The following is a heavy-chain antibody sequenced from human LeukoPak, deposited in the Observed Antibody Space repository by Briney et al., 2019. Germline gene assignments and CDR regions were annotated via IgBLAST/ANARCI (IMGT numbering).Heavy chain of an antibody. Sequence: PSETLSLTCTVSGGSISGSYYWTWFRQPAGKGLEWIGRIYTSGSTNYNPSLTSRVTISLDPSKNQFSLKLSSVTAADTAVYYCAREKSYSSSFGYWGQGTLVTVSS. CDR3: AREKSYSSSFGY. D-gene: IGHD6-6*01. V-gene: IGHV4-61*02. CDR1: GGSISGSYY. J-gene: IGHJ4*02. CDR2: IYTSGST.